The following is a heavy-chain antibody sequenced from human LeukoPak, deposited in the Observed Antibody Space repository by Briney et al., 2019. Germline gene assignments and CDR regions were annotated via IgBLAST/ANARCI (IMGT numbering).Heavy chain of an antibody. CDR3: ARDGIVGATLDY. V-gene: IGHV4-34*01. J-gene: IGHJ4*02. CDR1: GFTFSSYT. CDR2: INQSGST. Sequence: GSLRLSCAASGFTFSSYTMNWVRQPPGKGLEWIGEINQSGSTNYNPSLKSRVTISIDTSKNHFSLKLTSVTAADTAVYYCARDGIVGATLDYWGQGTLVTVSS. D-gene: IGHD1-26*01.